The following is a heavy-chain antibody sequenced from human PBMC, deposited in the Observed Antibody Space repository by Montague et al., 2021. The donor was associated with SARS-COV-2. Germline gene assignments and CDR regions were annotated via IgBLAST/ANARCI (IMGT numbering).Heavy chain of an antibody. CDR3: ARGASKVTTWFYYYCGMDV. J-gene: IGHJ6*02. D-gene: IGHD4-17*01. V-gene: IGHV3-33*01. Sequence: SLRLSCAASGFTFSSYGMHWVRQAPGKGLEWVAVIWYDGSNKYYADSVKGRFTISRDNSKNTLYLQMNSLRAEDTAVYYCARGASKVTTWFYYYCGMDVWGQGTTVTVSS. CDR2: IWYDGSNK. CDR1: GFTFSSYG.